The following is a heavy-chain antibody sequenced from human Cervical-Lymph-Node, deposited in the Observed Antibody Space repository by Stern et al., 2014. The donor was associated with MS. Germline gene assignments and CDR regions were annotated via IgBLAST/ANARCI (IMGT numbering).Heavy chain of an antibody. Sequence: VQLVEYGAEVKKPGSSVKGSCKASGGTFTTSAINWVRQAPGQGFEWMGGVIPIFGTHNYAQRFQGRVTITADYSTSTAYMELSSLRSEDTAVYYCAIPSTVTVGAMDVWGQGTTVTVS. J-gene: IGHJ6*02. CDR1: GGTFTTSA. V-gene: IGHV1-69*01. D-gene: IGHD4-17*01. CDR3: AIPSTVTVGAMDV. CDR2: VIPIFGTH.